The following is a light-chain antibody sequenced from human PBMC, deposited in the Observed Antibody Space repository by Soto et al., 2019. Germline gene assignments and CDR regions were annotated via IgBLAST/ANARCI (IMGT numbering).Light chain of an antibody. CDR1: QSISSW. J-gene: IGKJ4*01. CDR3: QHYNSYPRT. CDR2: KAS. V-gene: IGKV1-5*03. Sequence: DIQMTQSPSTLSASVGDRVTITCRASQSISSWLAWYQQKPGKAPKLLIYKASTLEGGVPSRFSGSGSGTDFTLTISSLQPDDFATYYCQHYNSYPRTFGGGTKLEIK.